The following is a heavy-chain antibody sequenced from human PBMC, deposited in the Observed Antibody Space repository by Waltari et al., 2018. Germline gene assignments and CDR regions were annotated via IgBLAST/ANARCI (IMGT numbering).Heavy chain of an antibody. V-gene: IGHV3-7*01. Sequence: DVQPVESGGGLVQPGGSLRLSCEVSGVRTDWMGWVRQAPGKGLQWVANINEDGGEKYYLDSVKGRFTSSRDNAKKLVYLEMNTLRAEDTATYYCSKRLEIWGRGTMVAVS. J-gene: IGHJ3*02. CDR1: GVRTDW. CDR2: INEDGGEK. CDR3: SKRLEI.